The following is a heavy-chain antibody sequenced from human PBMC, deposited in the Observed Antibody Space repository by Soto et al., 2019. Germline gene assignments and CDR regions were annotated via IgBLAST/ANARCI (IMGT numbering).Heavy chain of an antibody. J-gene: IGHJ6*02. CDR1: GFTHSSYG. CDR2: IWYGGNSK. Sequence: WVSLRRSGAPAGFTHSSYGFNWVRQAPGKGLEWVAGIWYGGNSKYSSDSVRCRVTISRGNLKNTLYRRFNSLTAEDTAVYSCATPLVAPVAGPCYYGMEVWGRESTGSASS. D-gene: IGHD6-19*01. V-gene: IGHV3-33*01. CDR3: ATPLVAPVAGPCYYGMEV.